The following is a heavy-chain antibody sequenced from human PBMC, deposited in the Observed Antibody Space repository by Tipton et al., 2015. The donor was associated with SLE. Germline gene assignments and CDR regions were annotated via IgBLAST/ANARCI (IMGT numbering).Heavy chain of an antibody. D-gene: IGHD2-15*01. CDR1: GGSFRGYY. CDR3: ATPGYCSGGSCYTALGY. J-gene: IGHJ4*02. Sequence: TLSLTCAVYGGSFRGYYWSWIRQPPGKGLEWIGEINHSGSTNYNPSLKSRVIISVDTSKNQFSLKLCSVTAADTAVYNCATPGYCSGGSCYTALGYWRQGTLVTVSS. CDR2: INHSGST. V-gene: IGHV4-34*01.